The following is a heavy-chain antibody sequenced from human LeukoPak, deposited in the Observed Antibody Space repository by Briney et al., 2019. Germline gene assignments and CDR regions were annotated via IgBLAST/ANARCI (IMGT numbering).Heavy chain of an antibody. CDR2: ISSSSTLI. CDR1: GFTFSSYS. V-gene: IGHV3-21*01. D-gene: IGHD1-26*01. J-gene: IGHJ4*02. Sequence: GGSLRLSCAASGFTFSSYSMNWVRQAPGKGLEWVSSISSSSTLIFYADSVKGRFTISRDNAKNSLYLQMNSLRAEDTAVYYCAREGGKDFDYWGQGTLVTVSS. CDR3: AREGGKDFDY.